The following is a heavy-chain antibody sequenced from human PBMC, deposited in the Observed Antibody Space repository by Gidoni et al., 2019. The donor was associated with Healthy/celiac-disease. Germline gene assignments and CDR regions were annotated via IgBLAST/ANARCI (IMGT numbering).Heavy chain of an antibody. CDR1: GFTFSSYS. D-gene: IGHD2-2*01. CDR2: ISSSSSYI. J-gene: IGHJ6*02. Sequence: EVQLVESGGGLVKPGGSLRLSCAASGFTFSSYSMNWVRQAPGKGLEWVSSISSSSSYIYYADSVKGRFTISRDNAKNSLYLQMNSLRAEDTAVYYCARDQIVVVPAAMNDYYGMDVWGQGTTVTVSS. V-gene: IGHV3-21*01. CDR3: ARDQIVVVPAAMNDYYGMDV.